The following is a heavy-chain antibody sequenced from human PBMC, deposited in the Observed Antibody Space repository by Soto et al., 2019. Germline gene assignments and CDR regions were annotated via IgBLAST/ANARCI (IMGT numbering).Heavy chain of an antibody. D-gene: IGHD2-21*02. Sequence: QVRLQESGPGLVKPSETLSLTCTVSGGSISSYYWSWIRQPPGKGLEWIGYMYNTGSTIYNPSLTTRFTISVATSKNQFSPKPNAVTAADTALYYCARDLWVYWGANCYPLDVWGQGTTVTVSS. CDR2: MYNTGST. CDR3: ARDLWVYWGANCYPLDV. V-gene: IGHV4-59*01. J-gene: IGHJ6*02. CDR1: GGSISSYY.